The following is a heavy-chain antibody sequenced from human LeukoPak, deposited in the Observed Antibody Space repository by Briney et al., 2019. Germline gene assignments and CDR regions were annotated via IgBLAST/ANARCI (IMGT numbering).Heavy chain of an antibody. CDR1: GGSISSSSYY. CDR2: IYYSGST. J-gene: IGHJ4*02. V-gene: IGHV4-39*07. Sequence: SETLSLTCTVSGGSISSSSYYWGWIRQPPGKGLEWIGSIYYSGSTFYNPSLKSRVTISVDTSKNQFSLKLSSVTAADTAVYYCARAPRIAAAGLNWGQGTLVTVSS. D-gene: IGHD6-13*01. CDR3: ARAPRIAAAGLN.